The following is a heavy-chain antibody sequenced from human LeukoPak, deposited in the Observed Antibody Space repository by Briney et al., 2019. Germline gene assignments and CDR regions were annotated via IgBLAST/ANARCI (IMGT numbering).Heavy chain of an antibody. CDR2: IHPADSDT. D-gene: IGHD6-13*01. Sequence: GESLKISCKASGYSFTDFWIDWVRQLPGKGLEWMGNIHPADSDTRYSPSFQGHVTISADKSINTAYLQWTSLNASDTAMYYCARTYTSGWCANWGQGTLVTVSS. V-gene: IGHV5-51*01. CDR3: ARTYTSGWCAN. CDR1: GYSFTDFW. J-gene: IGHJ4*02.